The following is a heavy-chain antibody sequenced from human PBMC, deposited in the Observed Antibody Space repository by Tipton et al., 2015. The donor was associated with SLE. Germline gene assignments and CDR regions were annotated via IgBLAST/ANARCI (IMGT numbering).Heavy chain of an antibody. V-gene: IGHV3-20*04. CDR2: INWNGGST. D-gene: IGHD6-19*01. CDR3: ARGYSAWYRMGFDY. J-gene: IGHJ4*02. CDR1: GFTFDDYG. Sequence: AVSGFTFDDYGMSWVRQAPGKGLEWVSGINWNGGSTTYADSVKGRFTISRDNAKNSLYLQMNSLRAEDTALYYCARGYSAWYRMGFDYWGQGTLVTVSS.